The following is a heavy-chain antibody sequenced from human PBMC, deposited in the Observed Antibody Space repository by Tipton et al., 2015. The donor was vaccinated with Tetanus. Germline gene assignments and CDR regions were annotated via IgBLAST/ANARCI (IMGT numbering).Heavy chain of an antibody. CDR1: GFTFSSYW. J-gene: IGHJ4*02. D-gene: IGHD5-12*01. V-gene: IGHV3-7*03. CDR3: VSRYSNAWYYFDI. CDR2: IKEDGSEK. Sequence: SLRLSCTASGFTFSSYWMSWVRQTPGKGLEWVANIKEDGSEKYYVDSVKGRFTISRDNAKNSLLLEMSSLRVEDTAVYFCVSRYSNAWYYFDIWGQGTPATVSS.